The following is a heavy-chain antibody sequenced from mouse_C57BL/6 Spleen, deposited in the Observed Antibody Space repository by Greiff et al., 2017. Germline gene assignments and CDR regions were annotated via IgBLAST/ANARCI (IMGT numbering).Heavy chain of an antibody. V-gene: IGHV5-4*03. Sequence: EVKLVESGGGLVTPGGSLKLSCAASGFTFSSYALSWVRQTPEKRLAWVATISDGGSYTYYPDNVKGRFTISRDNAKNNLYLQMSHLKSEDTAMYYCAGYAMDYWGQGTSVTVSS. CDR3: AGYAMDY. J-gene: IGHJ4*01. CDR1: GFTFSSYA. CDR2: ISDGGSYT.